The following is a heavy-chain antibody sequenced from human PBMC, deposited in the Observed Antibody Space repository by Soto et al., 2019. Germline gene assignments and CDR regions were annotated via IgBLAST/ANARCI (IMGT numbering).Heavy chain of an antibody. V-gene: IGHV3-53*01. J-gene: IGHJ6*02. CDR1: GYTVTSYY. D-gene: IGHD3-10*01. CDR3: ARDYYYGSGNYYRADYYHYGMDV. Sequence: PGGSLRLSCAASGYTVTSYYMSWVRQAPGKGLEWVSLIYTGGNTNYADSVKGRFTISRDNSKNTLYLQMNSLGAEDTAVYYCARDYYYGSGNYYRADYYHYGMDVWGQGTTVTVSS. CDR2: IYTGGNT.